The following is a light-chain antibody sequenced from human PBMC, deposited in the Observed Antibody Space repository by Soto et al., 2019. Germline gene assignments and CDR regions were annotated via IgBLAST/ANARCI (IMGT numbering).Light chain of an antibody. CDR3: LQYYTTPPA. Sequence: VLTQSPSSLAVSLGERATVNCRSSQSVLDNSTNKSYLACYQKKPGHPPNLLVNWASVREASVPDRFSGGGSEPAFTLTISSLQAEDVAFYYCLQYYTTPPAFGQGTKLEIQ. CDR1: QSVLDNSTNKSY. V-gene: IGKV4-1*01. CDR2: WAS. J-gene: IGKJ2*01.